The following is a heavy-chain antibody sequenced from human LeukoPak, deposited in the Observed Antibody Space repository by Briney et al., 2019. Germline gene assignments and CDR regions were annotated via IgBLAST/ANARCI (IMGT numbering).Heavy chain of an antibody. D-gene: IGHD4-17*01. CDR1: GGSFSGYY. Sequence: KPSETLSLTCAVYGGSFSGYYWSWIRQPPGKGLEWIGEINHSGSTNYNPSLKSRVTISVDTSKNQFSLKLSSVTAADTAVYYCARLRASVPTVTLVSRGHYYYYYGMDVWGQGTTVTVSS. J-gene: IGHJ6*02. CDR3: ARLRASVPTVTLVSRGHYYYYYGMDV. CDR2: INHSGST. V-gene: IGHV4-34*01.